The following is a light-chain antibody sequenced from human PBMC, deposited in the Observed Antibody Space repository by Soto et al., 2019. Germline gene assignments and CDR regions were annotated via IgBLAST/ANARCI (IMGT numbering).Light chain of an antibody. V-gene: IGLV1-51*01. Sequence: QSVLTQPPSVSAAPGQKVTISCSGSSSNIGNNYVSWYQQLPGSAPTLLIYDNNKRPSGIPDRFSGSKSGTSATLGITGLQTGDEADYYCGTWDSDLSAGLFGGGTKLTVL. CDR2: DNN. CDR1: SSNIGNNY. J-gene: IGLJ3*02. CDR3: GTWDSDLSAGL.